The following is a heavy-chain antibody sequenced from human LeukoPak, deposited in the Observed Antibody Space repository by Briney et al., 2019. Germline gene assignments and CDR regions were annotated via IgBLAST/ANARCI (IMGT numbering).Heavy chain of an antibody. Sequence: PGGSLRLSCTASGFTFGDYAMSWVRQAPGKGLVWVSRINSDGSSTSYADSVKGRFTISRDNAKNTLYLQMNSLRAEDTAVYYCARVSSGSYFGYYYYYMDVWGKGTTVTVSS. V-gene: IGHV3-74*01. CDR1: GFTFGDYA. D-gene: IGHD1-26*01. CDR3: ARVSSGSYFGYYYYYMDV. J-gene: IGHJ6*03. CDR2: INSDGSST.